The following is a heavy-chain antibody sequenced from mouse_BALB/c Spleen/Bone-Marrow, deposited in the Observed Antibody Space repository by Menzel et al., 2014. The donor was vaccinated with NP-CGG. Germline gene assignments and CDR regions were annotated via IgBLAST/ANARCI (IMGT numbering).Heavy chain of an antibody. D-gene: IGHD1-1*01. CDR3: ARRGSNHWYFDV. Sequence: EVKLMASGGGLVQPGGSRKLSCAASGLTFSSFGMHWVRQAPEKGLEWVAYISSGSSTIYYADTVKGRFTISRDNPKNTLFLQMTSLRSEDTAMYYCARRGSNHWYFDVWGAGTPVSVSS. J-gene: IGHJ1*01. CDR1: GLTFSSFG. CDR2: ISSGSSTI. V-gene: IGHV5-17*02.